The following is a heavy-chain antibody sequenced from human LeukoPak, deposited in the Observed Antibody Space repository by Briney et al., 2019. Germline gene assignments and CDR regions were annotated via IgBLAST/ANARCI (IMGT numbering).Heavy chain of an antibody. CDR3: ARDRGYGGNRPEAFDI. J-gene: IGHJ3*02. V-gene: IGHV3-7*03. CDR1: GFTFSSYG. D-gene: IGHD4-23*01. Sequence: GGSLRLSCAASGFTFSSYGMNWVRQTPGKGLEWVANIKKDGTEKNHADSVKGRFTISRDDAKNLLYLQMNSLRAEDTAVYYCARDRGYGGNRPEAFDIWGQGTMVTVSS. CDR2: IKKDGTEK.